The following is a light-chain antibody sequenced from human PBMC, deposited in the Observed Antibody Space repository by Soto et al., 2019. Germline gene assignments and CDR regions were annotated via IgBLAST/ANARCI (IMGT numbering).Light chain of an antibody. J-gene: IGLJ1*01. CDR3: SSFTSSSSYV. V-gene: IGLV2-14*03. Sequence: QSALAQPASVSGSPGQSITISCTGTSSDVGSYNSVSWYQQYPGKAPTLMIHDVSNRPSGVSNRFSGSKSGNTASLTISGLQAEDEADYYCSSFTSSSSYVFGSGTRSPS. CDR1: SSDVGSYNS. CDR2: DVS.